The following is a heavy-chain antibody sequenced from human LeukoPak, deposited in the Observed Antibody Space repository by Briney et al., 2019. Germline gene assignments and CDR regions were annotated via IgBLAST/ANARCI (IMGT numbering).Heavy chain of an antibody. CDR1: GFTFSSYA. Sequence: GGSLRLSCAASGFTFSSYAMHWVRQAPGKGLEWISYIGISSGNTNYADSVKGRFTISGDKAKNSLYLQMNSLRVEDTAVYYCARDYKYAFDNWGQGTLVTVSS. CDR3: ARDYKYAFDN. CDR2: IGISSGNT. V-gene: IGHV3-48*01. D-gene: IGHD5-24*01. J-gene: IGHJ4*02.